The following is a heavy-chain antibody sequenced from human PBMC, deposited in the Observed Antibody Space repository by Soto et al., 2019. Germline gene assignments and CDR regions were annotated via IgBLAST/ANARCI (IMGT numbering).Heavy chain of an antibody. Sequence: QVQLVQSGAEVKKPGASVKVSCKASGSPLTTLVRPGVRQAPGQGLDWMGWLSTHNGNTKYAQNLQGRVTMTTDTSTTTAYMDLRSLRFDDTAVYYCARDLDCSSTGCYAAWFDPWGQGTLVTVSS. J-gene: IGHJ5*02. D-gene: IGHD2-2*01. CDR2: LSTHNGNT. V-gene: IGHV1-18*01. CDR3: ARDLDCSSTGCYAAWFDP. CDR1: GSPLTTLV.